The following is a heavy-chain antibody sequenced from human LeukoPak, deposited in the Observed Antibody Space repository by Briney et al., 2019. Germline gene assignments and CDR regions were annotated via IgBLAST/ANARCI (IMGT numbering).Heavy chain of an antibody. CDR3: ASLPGDYYGSGSYRYYYYMDV. V-gene: IGHV3-30*02. J-gene: IGHJ6*03. D-gene: IGHD3-10*01. Sequence: PGGSLRLSCAASGFTFSSYGMHWVRQAPGKGLEWVAFIRYDGSNKYYADSVKGRFTISRDNSKNTLYLQMNSLRAEDTAVYYCASLPGDYYGSGSYRYYYYMDVWGKGTTVTISS. CDR2: IRYDGSNK. CDR1: GFTFSSYG.